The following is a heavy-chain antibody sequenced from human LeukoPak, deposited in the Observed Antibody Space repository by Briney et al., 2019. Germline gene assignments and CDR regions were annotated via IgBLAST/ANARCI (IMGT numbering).Heavy chain of an antibody. Sequence: SETLSLTCAVYGGSFSGYYWSWIRQPPGKGLEWIGEINHSGSTNYNPSLKSRVTMSADTSNNQFSLKLTSVTAADTAVYYCARRERSSPVGHWGHGNRVTVSS. V-gene: IGHV4-34*01. CDR1: GGSFSGYY. J-gene: IGHJ5*02. CDR3: ARRERSSPVGH. CDR2: INHSGST. D-gene: IGHD1-26*01.